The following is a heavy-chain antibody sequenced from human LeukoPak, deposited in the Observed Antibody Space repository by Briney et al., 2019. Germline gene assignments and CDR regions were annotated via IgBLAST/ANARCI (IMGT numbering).Heavy chain of an antibody. CDR3: ASSSWSHYSYYYGMDV. CDR2: IYPGDSDT. J-gene: IGHJ6*02. D-gene: IGHD6-13*01. CDR1: GYSFTSYW. Sequence: GESLKISCNGSGYSFTSYWIGWVRQMPGKGLEWMGIIYPGDSDTRYSPSFQGQVTISADKSISTAYLQWSSLKASDTAMYYCASSSWSHYSYYYGMDVWGQGTPVTVSS. V-gene: IGHV5-51*01.